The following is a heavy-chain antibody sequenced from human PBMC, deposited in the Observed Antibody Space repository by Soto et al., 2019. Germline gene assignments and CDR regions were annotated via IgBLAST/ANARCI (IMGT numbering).Heavy chain of an antibody. V-gene: IGHV4-34*01. CDR1: GGSFSGYY. CDR3: AGLIGRTTRLWYYYYGMDV. CDR2: INHSGST. Sequence: XGTLSLTCAVYGGSFSGYYWSWIRQPAGKGLEWIGEINHSGSTNYNPSLKSRVTISVDTSKNQFSLKLSSVTAADTAVYYCAGLIGRTTRLWYYYYGMDVWGQGTTVTVSS. J-gene: IGHJ6*02. D-gene: IGHD1-7*01.